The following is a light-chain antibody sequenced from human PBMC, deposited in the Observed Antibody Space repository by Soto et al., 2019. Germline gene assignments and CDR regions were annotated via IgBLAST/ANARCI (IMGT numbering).Light chain of an antibody. CDR1: QSVXSN. J-gene: IGKJ4*01. Sequence: IEVTHSASTLSVSPGERATLSCRASQSVXSNLAWYQQKPGQAPRMLXDNASTRANGSPARFSGSGSGTDFTRPISSREHDDCEVYYLQHRGSGPRTFGGGTKVDI. CDR3: QHRGSGPRT. V-gene: IGKV3D-15*01. CDR2: NAS.